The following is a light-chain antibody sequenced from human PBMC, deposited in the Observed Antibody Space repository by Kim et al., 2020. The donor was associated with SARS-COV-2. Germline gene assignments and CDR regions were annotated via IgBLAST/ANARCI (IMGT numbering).Light chain of an antibody. CDR1: QSITIW. Sequence: DIQMTQSPSTLSASVGDRVTITCRASQSITIWLAWYQQKPGKVPNLLIHKASDLESGVPSRFSGSGSGTEFTLTIGSLQPDDSATYYCQQYSSYPWKFGQGTKVDIK. J-gene: IGKJ1*01. CDR2: KAS. V-gene: IGKV1-5*03. CDR3: QQYSSYPWK.